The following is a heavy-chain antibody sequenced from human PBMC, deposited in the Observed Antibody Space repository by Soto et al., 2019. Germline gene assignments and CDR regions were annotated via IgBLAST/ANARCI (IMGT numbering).Heavy chain of an antibody. CDR3: ARGRPPLRFFEWLYFDY. J-gene: IGHJ4*02. CDR1: GFTFSSYS. V-gene: IGHV3-21*01. D-gene: IGHD3-3*01. Sequence: GGSLRLSCAASGFTFSSYSMNWVRQAPGKGLEWVSSISSSSSYIYYADSVKGRFTISRDNAKNSLYLQMNSLRAEDTAVYYCARGRPPLRFFEWLYFDYWGQGTLVTVSS. CDR2: ISSSSSYI.